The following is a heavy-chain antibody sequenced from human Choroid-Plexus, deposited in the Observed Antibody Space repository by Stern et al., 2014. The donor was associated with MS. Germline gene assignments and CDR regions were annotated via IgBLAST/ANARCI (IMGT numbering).Heavy chain of an antibody. CDR1: GYIFTGYY. Sequence: QMQLVQSGAEVKKPGASVKVPCKTSGYIFTGYYIHWVRQAPGQGLEWMAWINPNPGGPKYAQKFQGRVTMSRDTSISTAYVELSSLTSDDTAVYYCARDQRGITIFGVVTDYYYLGMDVWGQGTTVTVSS. D-gene: IGHD3-3*01. V-gene: IGHV1-2*02. CDR3: ARDQRGITIFGVVTDYYYLGMDV. CDR2: INPNPGGP. J-gene: IGHJ6*02.